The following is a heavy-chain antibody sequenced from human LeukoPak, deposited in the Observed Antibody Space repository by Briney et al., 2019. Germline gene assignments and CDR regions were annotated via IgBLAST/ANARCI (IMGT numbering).Heavy chain of an antibody. D-gene: IGHD6-19*01. V-gene: IGHV3-30-3*01. J-gene: IGHJ3*02. CDR2: ISYDGSNK. Sequence: RGSLRLSCAASGFTFSSYAMHWVRQAPGKGLEWVAVISYDGSNKYYADSVKGRFTISRDNSKNTLYLQMNSLRAEDTAVYYCARPYSSGWRDAFDIWGQGTMVTVSS. CDR1: GFTFSSYA. CDR3: ARPYSSGWRDAFDI.